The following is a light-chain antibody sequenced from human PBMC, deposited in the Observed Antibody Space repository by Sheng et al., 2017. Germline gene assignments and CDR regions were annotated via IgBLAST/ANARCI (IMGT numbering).Light chain of an antibody. CDR2: AAS. J-gene: IGKJ3*01. Sequence: AIRMTQSPSSFSASTGDRVTITCRASQGISSYLAWYQQKPGKAPKLLIYAASTLQSGVPSRFSGSGSGTDFTLTISCLQSEDFATYYCQQYYSYPRFT. CDR1: QGISSY. V-gene: IGKV1-8*01. CDR3: QQYYSYPRFT.